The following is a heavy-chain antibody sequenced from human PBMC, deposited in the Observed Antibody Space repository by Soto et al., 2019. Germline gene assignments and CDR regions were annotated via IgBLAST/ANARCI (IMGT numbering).Heavy chain of an antibody. CDR1: GYSFTSYW. Sequence: PGESLKISCKGSGYSFTSYWISWVRQMPGKGLEWMGRIDPSDSYTNYSPSFQGHVTISADKSISTAYLQWSSLKASDTAMYYCARILTGTTFRDYWGQGTLVTVSS. D-gene: IGHD1-7*01. CDR2: IDPSDSYT. J-gene: IGHJ4*02. V-gene: IGHV5-10-1*01. CDR3: ARILTGTTFRDY.